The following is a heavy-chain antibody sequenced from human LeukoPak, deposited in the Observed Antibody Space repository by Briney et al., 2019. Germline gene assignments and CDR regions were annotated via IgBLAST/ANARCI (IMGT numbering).Heavy chain of an antibody. J-gene: IGHJ6*04. CDR2: INHSGNS. CDR3: ARCPPFTSGLRGMDV. CDR1: GGSFSGHY. D-gene: IGHD6-19*01. Sequence: SETLSLTCAVYGGSFSGHYWSWVRQPPGKGLEWIGEINHSGNSNYNPALKSRFTISVDTSKNQFSLRLNSVTAVDTAVYYCARCPPFTSGLRGMDVWGKGTKVTVSS. V-gene: IGHV4-34*01.